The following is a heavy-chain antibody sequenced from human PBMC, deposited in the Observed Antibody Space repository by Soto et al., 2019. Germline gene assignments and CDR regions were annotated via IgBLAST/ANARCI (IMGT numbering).Heavy chain of an antibody. J-gene: IGHJ3*02. D-gene: IGHD4-17*01. CDR1: GFTFSSYG. CDR3: AKGPETEATTVGAFDI. Sequence: GGSLRLSCAASGFTFSSYGMHWVRQAPGKGLEWVAVISYDGSNKYYADSVKGRFTISRDNSKNTLYLQMNSLRAEDTAVYYCAKGPETEATTVGAFDIWGQGTMVTVSS. V-gene: IGHV3-30*18. CDR2: ISYDGSNK.